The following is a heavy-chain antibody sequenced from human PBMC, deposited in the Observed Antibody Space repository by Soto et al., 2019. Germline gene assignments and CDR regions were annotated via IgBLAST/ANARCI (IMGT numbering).Heavy chain of an antibody. CDR1: GFTFSSYS. Sequence: PWGSLRLSCGGSGFTFSSYSMKWVRQAPGKGLEWVSSISSSSSYIYYADSVKGRFTISRDNAKNSLYLQMNSLRAEDTAVYYCARAPVAGYKFDYWGQGTLVTVSS. J-gene: IGHJ4*02. CDR3: ARAPVAGYKFDY. CDR2: ISSSSSYI. V-gene: IGHV3-21*01. D-gene: IGHD6-19*01.